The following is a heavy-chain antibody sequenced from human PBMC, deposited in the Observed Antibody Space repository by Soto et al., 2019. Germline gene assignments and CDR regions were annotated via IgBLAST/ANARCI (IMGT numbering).Heavy chain of an antibody. Sequence: SETLSLTCTVSGGSISSGGYYWSWIRQHPGKGLEWIGYIYYSGSTYYNPSLKSRVTISVDTSKNQFSLKLSSVTAADTAVYYCATTSAHSSSWYYFDYWGQGTLVTVSS. J-gene: IGHJ4*02. V-gene: IGHV4-31*03. CDR1: GGSISSGGYY. CDR3: ATTSAHSSSWYYFDY. D-gene: IGHD6-13*01. CDR2: IYYSGST.